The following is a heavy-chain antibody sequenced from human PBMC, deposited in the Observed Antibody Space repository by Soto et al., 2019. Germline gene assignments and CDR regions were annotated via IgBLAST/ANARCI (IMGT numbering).Heavy chain of an antibody. Sequence: GGSLRLSCAASGFTFSSYWMSWVRQAPGKGLEWVANIKQDGSEKYYVDSVKGRFTISRDNAKNSLYLQMNSLRAEDTAVYYFARERGGSYYEDAFDIWGQGTMVTVSS. CDR3: ARERGGSYYEDAFDI. D-gene: IGHD1-26*01. CDR1: GFTFSSYW. J-gene: IGHJ3*02. V-gene: IGHV3-7*01. CDR2: IKQDGSEK.